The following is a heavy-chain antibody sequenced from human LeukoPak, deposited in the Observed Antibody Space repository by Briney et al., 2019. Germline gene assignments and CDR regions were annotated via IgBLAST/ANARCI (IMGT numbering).Heavy chain of an antibody. CDR1: GGTFSSYA. V-gene: IGHV1-69*13. CDR2: IIPIFGTA. Sequence: SVKVSCKASGGTFSSYAISWVRQAPGQGLEWMGGIIPIFGTANYAQKFQGRVTITADESTSTAYMELSSLRSEDTAVYYCARGRWEYSSSGPPIVDYMDVWGKGTTVTVSS. CDR3: ARGRWEYSSSGPPIVDYMDV. J-gene: IGHJ6*03. D-gene: IGHD6-6*01.